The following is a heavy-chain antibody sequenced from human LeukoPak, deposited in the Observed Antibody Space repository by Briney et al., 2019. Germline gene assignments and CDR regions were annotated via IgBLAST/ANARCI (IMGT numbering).Heavy chain of an antibody. D-gene: IGHD4-17*01. Sequence: ASVKVSCKASGYTFTGYYMHWVRQAPGQGLEWMGWINPNSGGTNYAQKFQGRVTMTRDTSISTAYMELSRLRSDDTAVYYCARANGDSFYYYYGMDVWGQGTTVTVSS. CDR1: GYTFTGYY. J-gene: IGHJ6*02. CDR3: ARANGDSFYYYYGMDV. V-gene: IGHV1-2*02. CDR2: INPNSGGT.